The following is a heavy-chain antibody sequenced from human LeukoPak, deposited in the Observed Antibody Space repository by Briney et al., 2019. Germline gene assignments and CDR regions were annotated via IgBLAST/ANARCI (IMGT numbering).Heavy chain of an antibody. Sequence: SQTLSLTCAASGGSISSGGYSWSWIRQPPGKGLEWIGYIYHSGSTYYHPSLKSRVTISVDRSKNQFSLKLSSVTAADTAVYYCARVAYYYDSKDEAFDYWGQGTLVTVSS. V-gene: IGHV4-30-2*01. CDR3: ARVAYYYDSKDEAFDY. D-gene: IGHD3-22*01. CDR1: GGSISSGGYS. J-gene: IGHJ4*02. CDR2: IYHSGST.